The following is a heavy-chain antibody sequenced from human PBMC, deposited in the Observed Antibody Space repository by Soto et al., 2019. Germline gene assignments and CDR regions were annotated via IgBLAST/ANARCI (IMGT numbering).Heavy chain of an antibody. V-gene: IGHV3-30-3*01. CDR3: ARVMVRGVIADRYYYGMDV. J-gene: IGHJ6*02. CDR2: ISYDGSNK. D-gene: IGHD3-10*01. Sequence: GGSLRLSCAASGFTFSSYAMHWVRQAPGKGLEWVAVISYDGSNKYYADSVKGRFTISRDNSKNTLYLQMNSLRAEDTAVYYCARVMVRGVIADRYYYGMDVWGQGTTVTVSS. CDR1: GFTFSSYA.